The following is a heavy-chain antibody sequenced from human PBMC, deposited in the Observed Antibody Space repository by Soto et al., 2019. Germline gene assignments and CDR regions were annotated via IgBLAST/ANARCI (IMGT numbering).Heavy chain of an antibody. CDR1: GFTFGRYG. CDR3: AKDLAHGAFAFDS. Sequence: QPGGSLRLSCAASGFTFGRYGMHWVLQAPGKGLERVAVISYDGSNKYYADSVKGRFTISRDNSKNTLYLQMNSLRAEDTAVYYCAKDLAHGAFAFDSWGQGNLVTVSS. V-gene: IGHV3-30*18. CDR2: ISYDGSNK. D-gene: IGHD4-17*01. J-gene: IGHJ4*02.